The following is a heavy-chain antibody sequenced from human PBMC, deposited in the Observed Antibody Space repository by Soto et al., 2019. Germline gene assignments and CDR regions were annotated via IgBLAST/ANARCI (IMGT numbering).Heavy chain of an antibody. Sequence: QVQLVQSGAEVKKPGSSVKVSCKASGGTFSSYAISWVRQAPGQRLEWMRGIIPIFGTANYAQKFQGRVTITADESTSTAYMELSSLRSEDTAVYYCARDKGSSGWYGDAFDIWGQGTMVTVSS. J-gene: IGHJ3*02. D-gene: IGHD6-19*01. CDR1: GGTFSSYA. V-gene: IGHV1-69*01. CDR3: ARDKGSSGWYGDAFDI. CDR2: IIPIFGTA.